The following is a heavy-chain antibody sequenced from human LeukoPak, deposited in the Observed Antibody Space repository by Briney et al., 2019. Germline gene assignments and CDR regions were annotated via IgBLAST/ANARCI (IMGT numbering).Heavy chain of an antibody. J-gene: IGHJ4*02. Sequence: PGGSLRLSCAASGLTFSSYAMSWVRQAPGKGLEWVSATSGSGGSTYYADSVKGRFTISRDNSKNTLYLQMNSLRAEDTAVYYCAKLPRIAAAALVVDYWGQGTLVTVSS. V-gene: IGHV3-23*01. D-gene: IGHD6-13*01. CDR2: TSGSGGST. CDR3: AKLPRIAAAALVVDY. CDR1: GLTFSSYA.